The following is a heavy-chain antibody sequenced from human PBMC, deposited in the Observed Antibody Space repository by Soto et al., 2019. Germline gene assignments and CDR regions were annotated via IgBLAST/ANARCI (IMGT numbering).Heavy chain of an antibody. CDR1: ADTFTSYY. V-gene: IGHV1-46*01. D-gene: IGHD3-3*01. J-gene: IGHJ6*02. CDR3: ARGERLYFYYYGMDV. CDR2: INPNGGST. Sequence: ASVKVSCKAPADTFTSYYIHWVRQAPGHGLEWMGIINPNGGSTRFAQTFQGRITMTRDTSASTAYMELSSLKSEDTAVYYCARGERLYFYYYGMDVWGQGSTVTVSS.